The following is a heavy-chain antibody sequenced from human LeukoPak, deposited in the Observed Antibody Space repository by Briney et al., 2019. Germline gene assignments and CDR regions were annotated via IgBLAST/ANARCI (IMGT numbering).Heavy chain of an antibody. D-gene: IGHD1-1*01. CDR3: ARVGIALASPFDY. CDR2: MSSRGYPI. V-gene: IGHV3-11*01. Sequence: GGSLRLSCLASGFTFSDYYMSWVRQAPGKGLEGISYMSSRGYPIYYADSVKGRFTISRDNAKNTLYLQMHNLRADDTAVYFCARVGIALASPFDYWGLGTLVAVSS. CDR1: GFTFSDYY. J-gene: IGHJ4*02.